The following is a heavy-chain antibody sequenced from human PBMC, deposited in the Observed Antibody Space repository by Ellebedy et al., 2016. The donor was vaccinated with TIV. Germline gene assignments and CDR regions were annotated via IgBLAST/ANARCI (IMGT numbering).Heavy chain of an antibody. CDR1: GFTFSSYG. CDR2: IWYDGSNK. J-gene: IGHJ4*02. CDR3: ARVVVAAAYYFDY. Sequence: GESLKISCAASGFTFSSYGMHWVRQAPGKGLEWVAVIWYDGSNKYYADSVKGRITISRDNSKNTLYLQMNSLRAEDTAVYYCARVVVAAAYYFDYWGQGTLVTVSS. D-gene: IGHD2-15*01. V-gene: IGHV3-33*01.